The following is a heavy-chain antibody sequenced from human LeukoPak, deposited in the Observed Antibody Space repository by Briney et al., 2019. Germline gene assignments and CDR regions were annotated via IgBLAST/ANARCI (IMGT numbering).Heavy chain of an antibody. CDR1: GFTFDDYA. CDR3: AKVEPPVGLRGYFDY. D-gene: IGHD1-26*01. CDR2: ISWNSNTM. V-gene: IGHV3-9*01. J-gene: IGHJ4*02. Sequence: GGSLRLSCAASGFTFDDYAMHWVRQAPGEGLEWVSGISWNSNTMGYADSVKGRFTISRNNAKNSLYLQMNSLRPEDTALYYCAKVEPPVGLRGYFDYWGQGTLVTVSS.